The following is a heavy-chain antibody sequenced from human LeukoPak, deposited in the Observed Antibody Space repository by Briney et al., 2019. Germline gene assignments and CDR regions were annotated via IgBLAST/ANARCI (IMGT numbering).Heavy chain of an antibody. CDR2: IYDSGST. D-gene: IGHD3/OR15-3a*01. J-gene: IGHJ4*02. CDR1: GGSISSSSYY. Sequence: PSETLSLTCTVSGGSISSSSYYWGWIRQPPGKGLEWIGNIYDSGSTYYNPSLKSRVTISVDMSKNQFSLRLTSVTAADTAVYYCARQTGSGLFILPGGQGTLVTVSS. CDR3: ARQTGSGLFILP. V-gene: IGHV4-39*01.